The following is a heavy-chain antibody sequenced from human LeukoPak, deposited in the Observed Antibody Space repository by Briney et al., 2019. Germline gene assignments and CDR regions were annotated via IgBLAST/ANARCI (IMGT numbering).Heavy chain of an antibody. CDR2: INPNSGGT. CDR1: GYTFTGYY. J-gene: IGHJ4*02. CDR3: ARLERYCSSNSCYQSGDY. Sequence: ASVKVSCKASGYTFTGYYMHWVRQAPGQGLEWMGWINPNSGGTNYAQKFQGRVTMTRDTSISTAYMELSRLRSDDTAVYYCARLERYCSSNSCYQSGDYWGQGTLVTGSS. V-gene: IGHV1-2*02. D-gene: IGHD2-2*01.